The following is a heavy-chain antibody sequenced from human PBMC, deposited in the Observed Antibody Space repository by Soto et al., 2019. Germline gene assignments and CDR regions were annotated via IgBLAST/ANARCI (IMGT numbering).Heavy chain of an antibody. CDR1: GYTSTSYA. Sequence: QVQLVQSGAEVKKPGASVKVSCKASGYTSTSYAMHWVRQAPGQRLEWMGWINAGNGNTKYSQKFQGRVTITRDTSASTAYMELSSLRSEDTAVYYWARSSGYYYVDYWGQGTLVTVSS. J-gene: IGHJ4*02. V-gene: IGHV1-3*01. CDR2: INAGNGNT. CDR3: ARSSGYYYVDY. D-gene: IGHD3-22*01.